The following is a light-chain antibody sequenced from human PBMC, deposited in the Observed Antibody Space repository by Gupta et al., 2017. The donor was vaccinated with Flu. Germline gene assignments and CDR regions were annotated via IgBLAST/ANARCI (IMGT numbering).Light chain of an antibody. V-gene: IGKV2-28*01. Sequence: ISCRSRQSLLHSKGYNDLDWLLQKPGQSQQLLIYLGSNRASGVPDRFSGSGSGTDFTLKISRVEAEDVEVYYCMQALQTPPTFGQGTKVEIK. J-gene: IGKJ1*01. CDR1: QSLLHSKGYND. CDR3: MQALQTPPT. CDR2: LGS.